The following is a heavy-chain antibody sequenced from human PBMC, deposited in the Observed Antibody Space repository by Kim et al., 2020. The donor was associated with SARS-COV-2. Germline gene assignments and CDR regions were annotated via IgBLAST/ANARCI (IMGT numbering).Heavy chain of an antibody. Sequence: NYAQKFQGRVTITADKSTSTAYMELSSLRSEDTAVYYCARHYGSGRYFDYWGQGTLVTVSS. V-gene: IGHV1-69*02. D-gene: IGHD3-10*01. CDR3: ARHYGSGRYFDY. J-gene: IGHJ4*02.